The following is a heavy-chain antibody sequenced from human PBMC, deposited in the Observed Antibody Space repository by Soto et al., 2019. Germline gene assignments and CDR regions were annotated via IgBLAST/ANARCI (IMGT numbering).Heavy chain of an antibody. Sequence: EVQLVESGGGLVQPGGSLRLSCAASGFTVSSNYMSWVRQAPGKGLEWVSVIYSGGSTYYADSVKGRFTISRDNSKNTLYLPMNRLRAEDTAVYYCARAYFDPPYYFDYWGQGTLVTVSS. CDR2: IYSGGST. V-gene: IGHV3-66*01. CDR1: GFTVSSNY. J-gene: IGHJ4*02. D-gene: IGHD3-9*01. CDR3: ARAYFDPPYYFDY.